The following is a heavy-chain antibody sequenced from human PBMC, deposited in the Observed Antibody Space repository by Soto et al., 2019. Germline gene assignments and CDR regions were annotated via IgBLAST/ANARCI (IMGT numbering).Heavy chain of an antibody. V-gene: IGHV3-30-3*01. CDR1: GFTFSSYA. CDR3: ARGSPSYCGGGSCQGQSQTDW. CDR2: ISYDGSNK. Sequence: QVQLVESGGGVVQPGRSLRLSCAASGFTFSSYAMHWVRQAPGKGLAWVAVISYDGSNKYYADSVKGRFTISRDNSKNTRNLQMNSRRGEDTDVYFSARGSPSYCGGGSCQGQSQTDWWGRESLV. J-gene: IGHJ4*02. D-gene: IGHD2-15*01.